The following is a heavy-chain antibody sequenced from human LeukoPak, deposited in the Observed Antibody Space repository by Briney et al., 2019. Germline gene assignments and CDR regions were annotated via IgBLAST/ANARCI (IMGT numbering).Heavy chain of an antibody. Sequence: SETLSLTCAVHGGSFSGYYWSWIRQPPGKGLEWIGEINHSGSTNYNPSLKSRVTISVDTSKNQFSLKLSSVTAADTAVYYCARRMSGSTSCPWMDVWGKGTTVTVSS. J-gene: IGHJ6*04. V-gene: IGHV4-34*01. D-gene: IGHD2-2*01. CDR1: GGSFSGYY. CDR3: ARRMSGSTSCPWMDV. CDR2: INHSGST.